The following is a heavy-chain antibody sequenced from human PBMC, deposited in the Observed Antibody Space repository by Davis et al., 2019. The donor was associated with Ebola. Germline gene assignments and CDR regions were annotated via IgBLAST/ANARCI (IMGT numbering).Heavy chain of an antibody. D-gene: IGHD4-17*01. Sequence: SVKVSCKASGGTFSSYAISWVRQAPGQGLEWMGGIIPIFGTANYAQKFQGSVTITADESTTTAYMELSSLRSEDTAVYYCARGGTVTTLGYWGQGTLVTVSS. CDR3: ARGGTVTTLGY. CDR1: GGTFSSYA. V-gene: IGHV1-69*13. CDR2: IIPIFGTA. J-gene: IGHJ4*02.